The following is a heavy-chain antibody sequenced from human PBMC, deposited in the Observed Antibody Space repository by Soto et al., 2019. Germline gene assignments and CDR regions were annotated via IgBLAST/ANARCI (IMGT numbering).Heavy chain of an antibody. CDR1: GYTFTSYY. CDR2: INPSGGST. CDR3: ARDHPTERYFDWLPYYYYYYGMDV. D-gene: IGHD3-9*01. J-gene: IGHJ6*02. V-gene: IGHV1-46*01. Sequence: ALVKVSCKASGYTFTSYYMHWVRQAPGQGLEWMGIINPSGGSTSYAQKFQGRVTMTRDTSTSTVYMELSSLRSEDTAVYYCARDHPTERYFDWLPYYYYYYGMDVWGQGTTVTVSS.